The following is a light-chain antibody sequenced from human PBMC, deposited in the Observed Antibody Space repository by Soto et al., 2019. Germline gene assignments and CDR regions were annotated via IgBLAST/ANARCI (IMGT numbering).Light chain of an antibody. CDR2: DDI. V-gene: IGLV2-23*01. CDR3: CLYIGATTYV. CDR1: RSDVGGYNL. Sequence: QSGLTQTASVSGSPGQSITMSCTGTRSDVGGYNLVSWYQLHPGRAPKLLIHDDIKRPSGVSDRFSGSTSVNSASLTISGLQADDEADYYCCLYIGATTYVFGTGTKLTVL. J-gene: IGLJ1*01.